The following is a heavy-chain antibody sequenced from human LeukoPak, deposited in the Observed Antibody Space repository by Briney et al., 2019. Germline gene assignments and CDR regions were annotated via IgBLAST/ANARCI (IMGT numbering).Heavy chain of an antibody. V-gene: IGHV1-2*02. J-gene: IGHJ6*03. CDR1: GYTFTGYY. CDR2: INPNSGGT. Sequence: GASVKVSCKASGYTFTGYYMHWVRQAPGQGLEWMGWINPNSGGTNYAQKFQGRVTMTRDTSISTAYMELSRLRSDDTAVYYCARDGRTLWFGEGPYYYYYMDVWGKGTSVTISS. CDR3: ARDGRTLWFGEGPYYYYYMDV. D-gene: IGHD3-10*01.